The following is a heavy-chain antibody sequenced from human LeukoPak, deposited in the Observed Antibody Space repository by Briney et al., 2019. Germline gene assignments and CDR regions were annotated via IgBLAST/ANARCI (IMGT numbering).Heavy chain of an antibody. CDR2: IIPIFGTA. Sequence: SVKVSCKASGGTFSSYAISWVRQAPGQGLEWMGGIIPIFGTANYAQKLQDRVTITADASTSTAYMELSSLRSEDTAVYYCATYCSSTSCYIWGYYFDYWGQGTLVTVSS. V-gene: IGHV1-69*13. J-gene: IGHJ4*02. CDR1: GGTFSSYA. CDR3: ATYCSSTSCYIWGYYFDY. D-gene: IGHD2-2*01.